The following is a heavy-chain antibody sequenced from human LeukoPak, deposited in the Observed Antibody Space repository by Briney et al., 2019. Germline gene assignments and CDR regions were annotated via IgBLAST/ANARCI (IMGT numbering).Heavy chain of an antibody. J-gene: IGHJ4*02. V-gene: IGHV4-34*01. D-gene: IGHD4-11*01. CDR2: VNHSGST. Sequence: SETLSLTCAVYGGSFSGYSWTWIRQPPGKGLEWIGEVNHSGSTNYNPSLKSRVTISLDTSKNQFSLKLSSVTAADTAVYCCARGQDCSNYKGLFDYWGQGTLVTVSS. CDR1: GGSFSGYS. CDR3: ARGQDCSNYKGLFDY.